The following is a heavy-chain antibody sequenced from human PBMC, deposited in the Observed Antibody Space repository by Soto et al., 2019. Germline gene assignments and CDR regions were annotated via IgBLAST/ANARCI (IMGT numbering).Heavy chain of an antibody. J-gene: IGHJ5*01. D-gene: IGHD3-22*01. CDR1: GFSFSEYT. CDR3: AKDPHLSGYYYGWLES. V-gene: IGHV3-21*06. CDR2: ISTGSSNI. Sequence: GSLRLSCVASGFSFSEYTLSWVRQAPGKGLDWVSTISTGSSNIFYSDSMKGRVTVSRDNSKNTLYLEIERLRVDDTAVYYCAKDPHLSGYYYGWLESWGQGTLVTVSS.